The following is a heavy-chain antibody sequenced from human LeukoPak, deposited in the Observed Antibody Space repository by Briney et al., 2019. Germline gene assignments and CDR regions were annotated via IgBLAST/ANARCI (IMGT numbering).Heavy chain of an antibody. CDR1: GFTFGDYV. J-gene: IGHJ5*02. D-gene: IGHD2-2*01. CDR3: TRAYTQLGFDP. V-gene: IGHV3-49*03. Sequence: PGGSLSLSCTASGFTFGDYVMSWFRQAPGKGLEWEGFIRSKAYGGTTEYPASVRGRFTISRDDPKSIAYLQMNSLKTEDTAVYYCTRAYTQLGFDPWGQGTLVTVSS. CDR2: IRSKAYGGTT.